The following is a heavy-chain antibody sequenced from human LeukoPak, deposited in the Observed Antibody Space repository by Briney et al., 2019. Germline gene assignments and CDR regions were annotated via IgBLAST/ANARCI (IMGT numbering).Heavy chain of an antibody. Sequence: PGGSLRLSCAASGFTFSSYAMSWVRQAPGKGLEWIGRIYSSGDATYNPSLKSRVTMSVDTSKNQVSLKLTSVTAADTAVYYCTKEPDPWGQGTLVTVSS. V-gene: IGHV4-4*07. CDR2: IYSSGDA. J-gene: IGHJ5*02. CDR1: GFTFSSYA. CDR3: TKEPDP.